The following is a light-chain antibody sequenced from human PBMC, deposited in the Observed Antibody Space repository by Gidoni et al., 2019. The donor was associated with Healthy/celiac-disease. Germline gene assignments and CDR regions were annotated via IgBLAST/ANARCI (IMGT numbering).Light chain of an antibody. Sequence: IVMTQSPLSLPVTPGEPASISCRSSQSLLHSNGYNYLDWYLQKPGQSPQLLIYLGSNRASGVPDRCSGSGSGTDFTLKISRVEAEDVGVYYCMQALQTPLVTFGQGTKLEIK. CDR1: QSLLHSNGYNY. CDR2: LGS. V-gene: IGKV2-28*01. CDR3: MQALQTPLVT. J-gene: IGKJ2*01.